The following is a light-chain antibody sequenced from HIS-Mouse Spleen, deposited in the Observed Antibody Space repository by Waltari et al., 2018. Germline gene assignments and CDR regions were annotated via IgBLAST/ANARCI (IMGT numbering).Light chain of an antibody. CDR3: QQYYSTPKT. V-gene: IGKV4-1*01. Sequence: DIQMTQSPSSLSASVGDRVTITCRASQSISSYLNWYQQKPGQPPKLLIYWASTRESGVPDRFSGSGSGTDFTLTISSLQAEDVAVYYCQQYYSTPKTFGQGTKVEIK. CDR2: WAS. J-gene: IGKJ1*01. CDR1: QSISSY.